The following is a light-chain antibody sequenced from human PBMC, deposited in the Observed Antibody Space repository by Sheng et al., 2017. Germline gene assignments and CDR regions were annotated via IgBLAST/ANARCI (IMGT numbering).Light chain of an antibody. CDR1: QSISSW. J-gene: IGKJ2*01. CDR3: QQAGSFPYT. Sequence: DIQMTQSPSTLSASVGDRVTITCRASQSISSWLAWYQQKPGKAPKLLIYNAATLQSGVASRFSATGIGTDFTLTISSLQPEDIATYFCQQAGSFPYTFGQGTKVEVK. V-gene: IGKV1-12*01. CDR2: NAA.